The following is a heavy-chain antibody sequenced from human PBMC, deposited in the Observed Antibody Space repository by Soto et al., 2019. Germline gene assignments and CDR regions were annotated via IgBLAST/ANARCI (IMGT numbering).Heavy chain of an antibody. CDR1: GYSFTYYH. V-gene: IGHV1-2*04. CDR2: INPKSGGT. J-gene: IGHJ6*02. CDR3: ARGHSTDCSNGVCSFFYNHEMDV. Sequence: ASVKVSCKASGYSFTYYHIHWVRQAPGKGLEWLGRINPKSGGTSTAQKFQGWVTVTRDRSISTVYMELTRLRSDDTAVYFCARGHSTDCSNGVCSFFYNHEMDVWGQGTTVTVSS. D-gene: IGHD2-8*01.